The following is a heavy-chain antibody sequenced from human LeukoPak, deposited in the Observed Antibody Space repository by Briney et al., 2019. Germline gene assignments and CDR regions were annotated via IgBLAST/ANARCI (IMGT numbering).Heavy chain of an antibody. CDR3: ARDFTYYDILTGYYNYGMDV. CDR1: GYTFAGYY. J-gene: IGHJ6*02. D-gene: IGHD3-9*01. Sequence: ASVTVSCKASGYTFAGYYMHWVRQAPGQGLEWMGWINPNSGDTNYAQKFQGRVTMTRDTSISTAYMELSRLRSDDTAVYYCARDFTYYDILTGYYNYGMDVWGQGTTVTVSS. V-gene: IGHV1-2*02. CDR2: INPNSGDT.